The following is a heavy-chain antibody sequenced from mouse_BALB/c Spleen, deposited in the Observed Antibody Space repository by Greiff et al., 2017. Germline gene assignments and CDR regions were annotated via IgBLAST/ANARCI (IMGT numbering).Heavy chain of an antibody. J-gene: IGHJ4*01. CDR2: IDPFNGGT. D-gene: IGHD1-1*01. Sequence: LQESGPELMKPGASVKISCKASGYSFTSSYMHWVKQSHGKSLEWIGYIDPFNGGTSYNQKFKGKATLTVDKSSSTAYMHLSSLTSEDSAVYYCASYGRDAMDYWGQGTSVTVSS. V-gene: IGHV1S135*01. CDR3: ASYGRDAMDY. CDR1: GYSFTSSY.